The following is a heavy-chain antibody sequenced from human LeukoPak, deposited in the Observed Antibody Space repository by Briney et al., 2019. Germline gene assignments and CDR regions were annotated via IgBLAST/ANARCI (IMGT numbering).Heavy chain of an antibody. V-gene: IGHV3-48*02. CDR2: ISSGSSTI. D-gene: IGHD2-15*01. J-gene: IGHJ4*02. Sequence: GGSLRLSCAASGFTFSSYSLNWVRQAPGKGLEWVSYISSGSSTIYYADSMKGRFTISRDNAKNSLFLQMNSLRDEDTAVYYCARDVIGGTYFDYWGQGTLVTVSS. CDR3: ARDVIGGTYFDY. CDR1: GFTFSSYS.